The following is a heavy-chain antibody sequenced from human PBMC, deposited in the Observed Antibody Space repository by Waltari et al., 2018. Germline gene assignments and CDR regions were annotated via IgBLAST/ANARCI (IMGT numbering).Heavy chain of an antibody. V-gene: IGHV3-74*03. Sequence: EEQLVESGGGLVQPGDSLRLSCAASGFTFSSYWMNWVRQAPGQGPLGVSRISSDASDTTYADSVKGRFTISRDNAKNTLYLQMNRLRAEDTAVYFCARVSRRTYRSPVPGRHYYYGMDVWGQGTTVTVSS. CDR2: ISSDASDT. CDR1: GFTFSSYW. CDR3: ARVSRRTYRSPVPGRHYYYGMDV. J-gene: IGHJ6*02. D-gene: IGHD1-1*01.